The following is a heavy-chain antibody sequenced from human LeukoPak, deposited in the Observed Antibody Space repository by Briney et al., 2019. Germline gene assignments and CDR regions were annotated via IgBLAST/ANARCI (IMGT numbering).Heavy chain of an antibody. D-gene: IGHD2-15*01. J-gene: IGHJ4*02. CDR1: GGSLTNYY. V-gene: IGHV4-39*01. CDR2: IYYTGLA. Sequence: SETLSLTCSVSGGSLTNYYWGWIRQPPGKGLEWVGSIYYTGLAYYNPSLESRVTMSGDTSKNQFSLKLTSMTAADTAVYYCARHRGYCSSSSCHPFDYWGQGTLVTVSS. CDR3: ARHRGYCSSSSCHPFDY.